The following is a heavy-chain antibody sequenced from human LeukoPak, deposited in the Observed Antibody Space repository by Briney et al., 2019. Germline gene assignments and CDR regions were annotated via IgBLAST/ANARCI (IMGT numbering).Heavy chain of an antibody. CDR1: GFSFSTYG. D-gene: IGHD4-23*01. V-gene: IGHV3-33*01. J-gene: IGHJ4*02. CDR2: IWFDGTNK. CDR3: ARAVGPFDY. Sequence: SGGSLRLSCEASGFSFSTYGMHWVRQAPSKGLEWVAVIWFDGTNKYYADSVKGRFTISRDNSKDTLYLQMNSLRAEDTAVYYCARAVGPFDYWGQGTLVTGSP.